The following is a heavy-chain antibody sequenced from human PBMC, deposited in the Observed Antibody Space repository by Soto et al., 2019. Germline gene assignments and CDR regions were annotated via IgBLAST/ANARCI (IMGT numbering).Heavy chain of an antibody. CDR3: ATHRSYYDSSGYSPFDY. CDR1: GGSVSSGSYY. V-gene: IGHV4-61*01. J-gene: IGHJ4*02. CDR2: IYYGGST. Sequence: PSETLSLTCTVSGGSVSSGSYYWSWIRQPPGKGLEWIGYIYYGGSTNYNPSLKSRVTISVDTSKNQFSLKLSSVTAADTAVYYCATHRSYYDSSGYSPFDYWGQGTLVTVSS. D-gene: IGHD3-22*01.